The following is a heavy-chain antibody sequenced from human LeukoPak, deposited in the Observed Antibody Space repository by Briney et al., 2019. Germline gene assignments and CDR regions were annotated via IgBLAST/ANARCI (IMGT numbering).Heavy chain of an antibody. V-gene: IGHV5-51*01. CDR3: ARKGLNSGNIFFFDY. Sequence: GESLKISCKGSGYSFTSYWIGWVRQMPGKGLEWMGIIYPGDSDTRYSPSFQGQVSMSADTSITTAYLHLGSLEASDTALYYCARKGLNSGNIFFFDYWGQGSLVTVSS. J-gene: IGHJ4*02. D-gene: IGHD2/OR15-2a*01. CDR1: GYSFTSYW. CDR2: IYPGDSDT.